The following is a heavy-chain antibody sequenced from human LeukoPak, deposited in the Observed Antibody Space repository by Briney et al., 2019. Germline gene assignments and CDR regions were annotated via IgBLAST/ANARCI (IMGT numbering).Heavy chain of an antibody. Sequence: GGSLRLSCAASGITGYSMHWVRQAPGKGLEWVCSISSSSNYIYCADSVKGRFTISRDNAKNSLFLQMNSLRAEDTAVYYCAREGEWEAYAFDIWGQGTMVTVSS. CDR1: GITGYS. V-gene: IGHV3-21*01. CDR2: ISSSSNYI. D-gene: IGHD1-26*01. CDR3: AREGEWEAYAFDI. J-gene: IGHJ3*02.